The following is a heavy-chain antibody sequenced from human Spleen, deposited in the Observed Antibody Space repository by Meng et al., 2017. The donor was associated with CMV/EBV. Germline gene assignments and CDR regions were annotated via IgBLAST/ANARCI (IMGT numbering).Heavy chain of an antibody. CDR2: IYTSGST. CDR3: ERGTSYYDSSGYSPAEYYFDY. CDR1: GGSISSYY. J-gene: IGHJ4*02. V-gene: IGHV4-4*07. Sequence: QVQLQEAGPGRVKPSATLSLTRPVSGGSISSYYWSWIRQPAGKGLEWIGRIYTSGSTNYNPSLKSRVTMSVDTSKNQFSLKLSSVTAADTAVYYCERGTSYYDSSGYSPAEYYFDYWGQGTLVTVSS. D-gene: IGHD3-22*01.